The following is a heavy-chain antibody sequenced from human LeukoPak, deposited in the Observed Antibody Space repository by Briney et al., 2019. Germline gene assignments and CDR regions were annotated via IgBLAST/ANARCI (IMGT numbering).Heavy chain of an antibody. D-gene: IGHD1-14*01. CDR2: IYSGGST. CDR3: ARHVSGVSVY. CDR1: GFTVSSNY. Sequence: GVSLRLSCAASGFTVSSNYMSWVRQARGKGLEWVSVIYSGGSTYSEDSVKGRFTISRDNSKNTLYLQMNSLRAEATAVYYCARHVSGVSVYWGQGTLVTVSS. J-gene: IGHJ4*02. V-gene: IGHV3-66*02.